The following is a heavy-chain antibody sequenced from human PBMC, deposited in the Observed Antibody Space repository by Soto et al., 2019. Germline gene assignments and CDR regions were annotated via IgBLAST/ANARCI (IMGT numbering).Heavy chain of an antibody. Sequence: PGGSLRLSCAASGFTFSSYAMSWVRQAPGKGLEWVSAISGSGGSTYYADSVKGRSTISRDNSKNTLYLQMNSLRAEDTAVYYCAKGMAAAGKVPYYYYYYMDVWGKGTTVTVSS. V-gene: IGHV3-23*01. D-gene: IGHD6-13*01. CDR3: AKGMAAAGKVPYYYYYYMDV. J-gene: IGHJ6*03. CDR2: ISGSGGST. CDR1: GFTFSSYA.